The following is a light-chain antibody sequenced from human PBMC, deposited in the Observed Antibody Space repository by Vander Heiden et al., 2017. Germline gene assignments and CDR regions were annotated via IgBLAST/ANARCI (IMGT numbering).Light chain of an antibody. CDR2: DNR. J-gene: IGLJ2*01. CDR3: ETGENNSGVV. Sequence: QSVLTQPPSVSAAPGQRVTISCSGSSPNIVGNSVSCYQQLPGAALNLLIYDNRNRPAGIPDRFSVSKAGTAATLGITGRQTGDDADYYCETGENNSGVVFGGGTKLTVL. CDR1: SPNIVGNS. V-gene: IGLV1-51*01.